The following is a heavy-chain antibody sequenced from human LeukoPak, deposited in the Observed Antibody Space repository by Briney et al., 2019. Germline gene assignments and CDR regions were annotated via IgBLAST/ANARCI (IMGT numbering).Heavy chain of an antibody. CDR1: GGTFSSSA. J-gene: IGHJ3*02. Sequence: AGGSLRLSCAASGGTFSSSAMYWVRQAPGKGLEWVAVIWYDGSNKYYADSVKDRFTISRDNSKNTLYLKMNSLRAEDTAVYYCAKTLTSFYSNGAFDIWGQGTMVTVSS. D-gene: IGHD2-15*01. V-gene: IGHV3-33*06. CDR3: AKTLTSFYSNGAFDI. CDR2: IWYDGSNK.